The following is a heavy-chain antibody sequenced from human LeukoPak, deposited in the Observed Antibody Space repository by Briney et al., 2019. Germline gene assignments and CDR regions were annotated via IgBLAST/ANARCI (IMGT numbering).Heavy chain of an antibody. D-gene: IGHD3-10*02. CDR1: GFTFSSYG. V-gene: IGHV3-23*01. J-gene: IGHJ6*04. Sequence: GGSLRLSCAASGFTFSSYGMSWVRQAPGKGLEWVSAISGSGGSTYYADSVKGGFTISRDNAKNSLYLQMNSLRAEDTAVYYCAELGITMIGGVWGKGTTVTISS. CDR2: ISGSGGST. CDR3: AELGITMIGGV.